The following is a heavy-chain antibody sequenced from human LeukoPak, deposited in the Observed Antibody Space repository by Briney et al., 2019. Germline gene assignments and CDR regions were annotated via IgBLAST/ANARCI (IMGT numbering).Heavy chain of an antibody. V-gene: IGHV4-34*01. J-gene: IGHJ5*02. CDR3: ARGLEQWLATNWFDP. D-gene: IGHD6-19*01. CDR1: GGSFSGYY. Sequence: PSETLSLTCAVYGGSFSGYYWSWIRQPPGKGLEWIGEINHSGSTNYNPSLKSRVTISVDTSKNQFSLKLSSVTAADTAVYYCARGLEQWLATNWFDPWGQRTLVTVSS. CDR2: INHSGST.